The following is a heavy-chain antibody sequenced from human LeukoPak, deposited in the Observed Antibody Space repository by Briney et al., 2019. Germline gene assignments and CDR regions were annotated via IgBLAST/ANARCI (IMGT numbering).Heavy chain of an antibody. Sequence: SETLSLTCTVSGGSISSSSYYWGWIRQPPGKGLEWIGSIYYSGSTYYNPSLKSRVITSVDTSKNQFSLKLTSVTAADTAVYYCAREWGGRLEYSSSALLYYYYYMDVWGKGSTVTVSS. CDR1: GGSISSSSYY. CDR2: IYYSGST. J-gene: IGHJ6*03. CDR3: AREWGGRLEYSSSALLYYYYYMDV. V-gene: IGHV4-39*02. D-gene: IGHD6-6*01.